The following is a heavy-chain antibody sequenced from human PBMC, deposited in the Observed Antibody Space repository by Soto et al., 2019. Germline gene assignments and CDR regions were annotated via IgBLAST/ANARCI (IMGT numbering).Heavy chain of an antibody. CDR2: ISASGDST. CDR3: AKESTPHVGYCFNGVCYNDY. V-gene: IGHV3-23*01. D-gene: IGHD2-8*01. J-gene: IGHJ4*02. CDR1: RFTFNSYA. Sequence: PGGSLRLSCASSRFTFNSYAMSWVRQAPGKGPEWVSVISASGDSTFYVDSVKGRFTISRDNSKNTLYLQMSSLRVEDTAVYYCAKESTPHVGYCFNGVCYNDYWGQGTLVTVSS.